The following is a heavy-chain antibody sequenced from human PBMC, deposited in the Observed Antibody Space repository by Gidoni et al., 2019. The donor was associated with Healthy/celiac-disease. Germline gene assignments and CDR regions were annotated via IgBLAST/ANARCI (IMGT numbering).Heavy chain of an antibody. J-gene: IGHJ6*02. V-gene: IGHV3-21*01. CDR1: GFTVSSYS. D-gene: IGHD1-26*01. CDR3: AREVGARGMDV. CDR2: ISSSSSYI. Sequence: EVQLVESGGGLVKPGGSLGLSCAASGFTVSSYSMNWFRPAPGKGLEWVASISSSSSYIYYADSVKGRFIISRDNAKNSLYLQMNSLRAEDTAVYYCAREVGARGMDVWGQGTTVTVSS.